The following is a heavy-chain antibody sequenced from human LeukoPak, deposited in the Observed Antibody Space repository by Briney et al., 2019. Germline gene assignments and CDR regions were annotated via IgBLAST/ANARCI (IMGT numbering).Heavy chain of an antibody. J-gene: IGHJ4*02. CDR1: GFTFDDYG. D-gene: IGHD6-6*01. CDR3: AKDQYSSSSAYFDY. CDR2: INWNGGST. Sequence: GGSLRLSCAASGFTFDDYGMSWVRQAPGKGLEWVSGINWNGGSTGYADSVKGRFTISRDNAKNTLYLQMNSLRAEDTAVYYCAKDQYSSSSAYFDYWGQGTLVTVSS. V-gene: IGHV3-20*04.